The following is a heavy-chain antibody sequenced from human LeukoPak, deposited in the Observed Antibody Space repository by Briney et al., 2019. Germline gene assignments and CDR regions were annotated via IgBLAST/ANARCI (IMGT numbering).Heavy chain of an antibody. V-gene: IGHV3-48*01. D-gene: IGHD6-6*01. Sequence: GGSLRLSCAASGFTFSSYSMNWVRQAPGKGLEWISYISRSNSTIYYADSVKGRFTISRDNAKNSLYLQMNSLRAEDTAVYYCASGTTARNWFDPWGQGTLVTVSS. CDR3: ASGTTARNWFDP. CDR1: GFTFSSYS. J-gene: IGHJ5*02. CDR2: ISRSNSTI.